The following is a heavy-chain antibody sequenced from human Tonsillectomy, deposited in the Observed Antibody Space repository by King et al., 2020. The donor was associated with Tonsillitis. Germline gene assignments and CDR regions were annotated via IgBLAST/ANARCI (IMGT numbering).Heavy chain of an antibody. CDR3: ARGTIVVVSAARYYYGMDV. V-gene: IGHV4-30-4*07. Sequence: QLQESGPGLVKPSQTLSLTCAVSGGSISSGGYSWSWIRQPPGKGLEWIGYIYYSGSPYYNPSLKSRVTISVDTSKNQFSLTLSSVTAADTAVYYCARGTIVVVSAARYYYGMDVWGQGTTVTVSS. CDR1: GGSISSGGYS. CDR2: IYYSGSP. D-gene: IGHD2-2*01. J-gene: IGHJ6*02.